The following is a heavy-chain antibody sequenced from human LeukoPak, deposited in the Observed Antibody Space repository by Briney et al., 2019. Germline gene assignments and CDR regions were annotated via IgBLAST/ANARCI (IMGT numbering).Heavy chain of an antibody. CDR3: ARRRDDSSSDY. D-gene: IGHD6-13*01. Sequence: GGSLRLSCAASGFTSSNSWMTWVRQAPGKGLEWVANINQDESEKYYVGSVVGRFTVSRDNAKNSVYLQMNSLRVEDSAVYYCARRRDDSSSDYWGQGTLVTVSS. J-gene: IGHJ4*02. CDR1: GFTSSNSW. CDR2: INQDESEK. V-gene: IGHV3-7*01.